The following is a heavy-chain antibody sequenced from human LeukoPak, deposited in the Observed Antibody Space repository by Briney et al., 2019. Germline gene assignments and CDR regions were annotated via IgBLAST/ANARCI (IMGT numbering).Heavy chain of an antibody. J-gene: IGHJ5*02. D-gene: IGHD3-16*01. CDR3: AKDYDDYIWGSSSPAS. Sequence: PGGSLRLSCAASGFSFSSYVVTWVRQAPGKGLELVSLISGSGGSTYYTDSVRGRFTISRDNSKKTLHLHMNSLRPEDTAVYYCAKDYDDYIWGSSSPASWGQGTLVIVSS. CDR1: GFSFSSYV. V-gene: IGHV3-23*01. CDR2: ISGSGGST.